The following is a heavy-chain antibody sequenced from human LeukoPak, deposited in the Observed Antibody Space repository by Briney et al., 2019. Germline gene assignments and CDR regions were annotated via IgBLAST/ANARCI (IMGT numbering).Heavy chain of an antibody. CDR3: ARGPRQYYYDSSGYYGR. Sequence: PSETLSLTCAVYGGSFSGYYWSWIRQPPGKGLEWIGEINHSGSTNYNPSLKSRVTISVDTSKNQFSLKLSSVTAADTAVYYCARGPRQYYYDSSGYYGRWGQGTLVTVSS. CDR2: INHSGST. V-gene: IGHV4-34*01. CDR1: GGSFSGYY. D-gene: IGHD3-22*01. J-gene: IGHJ4*02.